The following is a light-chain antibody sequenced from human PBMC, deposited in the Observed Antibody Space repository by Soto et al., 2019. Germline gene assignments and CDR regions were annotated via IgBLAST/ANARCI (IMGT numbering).Light chain of an antibody. CDR2: EVN. CDR3: SSYLLSTASL. Sequence: SALTQPASVSGAPGQSITISCTGTSSDVGGYDYVSWYQLHPGKAPKLMVFEVNNRPSGVSYRFSGSKSGNAASLTIYGLQDEDEPHYFCSSYLLSTASLFGTATKLTVL. CDR1: SSDVGGYDY. V-gene: IGLV2-14*01. J-gene: IGLJ1*01.